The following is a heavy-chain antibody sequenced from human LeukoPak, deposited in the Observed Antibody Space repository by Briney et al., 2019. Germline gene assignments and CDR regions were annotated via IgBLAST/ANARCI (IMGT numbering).Heavy chain of an antibody. CDR1: GVSFSGYY. J-gene: IGHJ4*02. D-gene: IGHD1-26*01. CDR2: INHSGST. V-gene: IGHV4-34*01. CDR3: ARTRILVGATYYFDY. Sequence: IPSETLSLTCAVYGVSFSGYYWSWLRQPPGKGREWVGEINHSGSTNYNPSLKSRVTISVDTSKNQFSLKLSSVTAADTAVYYCARTRILVGATYYFDYWGQGTLVTVSS.